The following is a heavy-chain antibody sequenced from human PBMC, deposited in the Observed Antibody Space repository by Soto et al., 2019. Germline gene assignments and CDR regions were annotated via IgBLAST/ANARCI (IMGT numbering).Heavy chain of an antibody. J-gene: IGHJ4*02. Sequence: QVQLVQSGAEVKKPGSSVKVSCKTSGGTFTSYTFSWVRQAPGQGLEWMGRIIPILNTRDYTKKFQGRITMTADKSTSTAYMELSSVRSGDTAVYFCVSLDGGDWNNWGEGTLVTVS. CDR2: IIPILNTR. D-gene: IGHD2-21*02. V-gene: IGHV1-69*08. CDR3: VSLDGGDWNN. CDR1: GGTFTSYT.